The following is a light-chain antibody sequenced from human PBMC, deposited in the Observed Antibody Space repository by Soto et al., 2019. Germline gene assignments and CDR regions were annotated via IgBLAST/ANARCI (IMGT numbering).Light chain of an antibody. V-gene: IGKV3-11*01. J-gene: IGKJ3*01. CDR2: DAS. CDR3: QQRSDWAFT. CDR1: QSISAY. Sequence: EIVLTQSPATLSLSPGERATLSCRASQSISAYLGWYQQKPGQAPRLLIYDASNRATGTPDRFSGSGSRTDFTLNISRLEPDGLAGYYCQQRSDWAFTFGPGTKVDIK.